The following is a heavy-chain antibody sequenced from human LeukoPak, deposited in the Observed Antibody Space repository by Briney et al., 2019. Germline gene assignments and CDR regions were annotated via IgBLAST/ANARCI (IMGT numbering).Heavy chain of an antibody. Sequence: PGRSLRLACAACGFTFDDYAMHWVRQAPGKGLEWASGISWNSGSIGYADSVKGRFTISRDNAKNSLYLQMNSLRAEDTALYYRAKDSSSPQGPGYWYFDLWGRGTLVTVSS. CDR1: GFTFDDYA. V-gene: IGHV3-9*01. CDR3: AKDSSSPQGPGYWYFDL. D-gene: IGHD2-15*01. CDR2: ISWNSGSI. J-gene: IGHJ2*01.